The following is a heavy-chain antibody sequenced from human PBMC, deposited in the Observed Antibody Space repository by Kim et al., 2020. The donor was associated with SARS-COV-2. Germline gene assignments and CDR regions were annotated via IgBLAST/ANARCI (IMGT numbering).Heavy chain of an antibody. CDR3: AKEVSSSWYQDYYYGMDV. CDR1: GFTFDDYA. J-gene: IGHJ6*02. Sequence: GGSLRLSCAASGFTFDDYAMHWVRQAPGKGLEWVSGISWNSGSIGYADSVKGRFTISRDNAKNSLYLQMNSLRAEDTALYYCAKEVSSSWYQDYYYGMDVWGQGTTVTVSS. CDR2: ISWNSGSI. D-gene: IGHD6-13*01. V-gene: IGHV3-9*01.